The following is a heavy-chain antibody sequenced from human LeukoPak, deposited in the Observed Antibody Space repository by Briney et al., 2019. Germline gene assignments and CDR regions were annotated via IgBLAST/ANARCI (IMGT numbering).Heavy chain of an antibody. CDR1: GFTFSSYD. D-gene: IGHD3-10*01. Sequence: GGSLRLSCAASGFTFSSYDMHWVRQATGKGLEWDSAIGTAGDTYYPGSVKGRFTISRENAKNSLYLQMNSLRAGDTAVYYCARGRFGELPDAFDIWGQGTMVTVSS. J-gene: IGHJ3*02. CDR2: IGTAGDT. V-gene: IGHV3-13*04. CDR3: ARGRFGELPDAFDI.